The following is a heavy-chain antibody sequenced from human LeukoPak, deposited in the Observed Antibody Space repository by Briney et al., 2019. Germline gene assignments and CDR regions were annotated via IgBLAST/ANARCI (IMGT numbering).Heavy chain of an antibody. J-gene: IGHJ4*02. V-gene: IGHV4-4*07. CDR2: IYTSEST. CDR3: ARDRWELFSFDY. D-gene: IGHD3-10*01. CDR1: GGSISSYY. Sequence: SETLSLTCTVSGGSISSYYWSWIRQPAGKGLEWIGRIYTSESTNYNPSLRSRVTMSVDTSKNQFSLKLSSVTAADTAVYYCARDRWELFSFDYWGQGTLVTVSS.